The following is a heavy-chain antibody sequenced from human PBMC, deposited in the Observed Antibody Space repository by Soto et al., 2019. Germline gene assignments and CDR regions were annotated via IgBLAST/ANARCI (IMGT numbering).Heavy chain of an antibody. D-gene: IGHD3-3*01. CDR3: ARVRFLEWSALTYYYYGMDV. CDR1: GYPFTGPY. V-gene: IGHV1-2*02. Sequence: ASVKVSCKASGYPFTGPYIYWVRQAPGQGLEWMGWINPNSGGTNYAQKFQGRVTMTRDTSISTAYMELSRLRSDDTAVYYCARVRFLEWSALTYYYYGMDVWGQGTTVTVSS. CDR2: INPNSGGT. J-gene: IGHJ6*02.